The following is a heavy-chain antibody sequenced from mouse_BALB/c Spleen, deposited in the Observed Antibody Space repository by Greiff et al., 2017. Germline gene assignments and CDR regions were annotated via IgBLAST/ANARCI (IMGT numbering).Heavy chain of an antibody. CDR1: GDSFTSGY. Sequence: EVQGVESGPSLVKPSQTLSLTCSVTGDSFTSGYWYWVRKFPGNKLEYMGYISYSGSTYYYPSLKNRISIIRDTSKNRYYLQLNSVTTEDTATYYCARSPCGSHCFAYWGQGTTLTVSS. D-gene: IGHD1-1*02. J-gene: IGHJ2*01. CDR2: ISYSGST. V-gene: IGHV3-8*02. CDR3: ARSPCGSHCFAY.